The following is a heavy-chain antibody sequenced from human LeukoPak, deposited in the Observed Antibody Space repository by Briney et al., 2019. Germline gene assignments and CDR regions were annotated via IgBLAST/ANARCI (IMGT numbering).Heavy chain of an antibody. J-gene: IGHJ2*01. Sequence: ASVKVSCKASGYTFAGYYMHWVRQAPGQGLEWMGWINPNSGGTNYAQKFQGRVTVTRDTSISTAYMELSRLRSDDTAVYYCARSFGGYYHWYFDLWGRGTLVTVSS. CDR2: INPNSGGT. CDR3: ARSFGGYYHWYFDL. D-gene: IGHD3-16*01. V-gene: IGHV1-2*02. CDR1: GYTFAGYY.